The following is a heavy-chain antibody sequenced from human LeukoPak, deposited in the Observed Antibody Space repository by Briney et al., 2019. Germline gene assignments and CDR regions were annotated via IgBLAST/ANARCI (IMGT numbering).Heavy chain of an antibody. Sequence: PSETLSLTCTVSGGSISSGSYYWSWIRQPAGKGLEWIGNIYYTGSTYYNASLQSRVTISIDTSKNQFSLRLNSVTAADTAMYYCVKSGGYGLIDYWGQGTLVTVSS. J-gene: IGHJ4*02. D-gene: IGHD1-26*01. CDR2: IYYTGST. V-gene: IGHV4-39*01. CDR1: GGSISSGSYY. CDR3: VKSGGYGLIDY.